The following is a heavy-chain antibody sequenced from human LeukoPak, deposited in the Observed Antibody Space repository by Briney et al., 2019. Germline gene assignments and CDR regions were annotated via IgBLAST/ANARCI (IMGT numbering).Heavy chain of an antibody. CDR3: AREGGKDSGSYRAFDY. Sequence: SETLSLTCTVSGGSISSGDYYWSWIRQPPGKGPEWIGYIYYSGSTYYNPSLKSRVTISVDTSKNQFSLKLSSVTAADTAVYYCAREGGKDSGSYRAFDYWGRGTLVTVSS. J-gene: IGHJ4*02. CDR2: IYYSGST. V-gene: IGHV4-30-4*01. D-gene: IGHD1-26*01. CDR1: GGSISSGDYY.